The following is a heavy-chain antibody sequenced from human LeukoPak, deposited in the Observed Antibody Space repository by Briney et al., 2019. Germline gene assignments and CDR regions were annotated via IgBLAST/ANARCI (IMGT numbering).Heavy chain of an antibody. CDR1: GFSVSNYN. J-gene: IGHJ4*02. CDR2: ISESGTAI. D-gene: IGHD1-26*01. V-gene: IGHV3-48*02. Sequence: GGSLRLSCASSGFSVSNYNMNWVRQARGKGLEWVSFISESGTAIYYAESVKGRFTISRDIARNSVYLQMNSLRDEDTAMYYCARGPLGWSDYWGQGLLVTVSS. CDR3: ARGPLGWSDY.